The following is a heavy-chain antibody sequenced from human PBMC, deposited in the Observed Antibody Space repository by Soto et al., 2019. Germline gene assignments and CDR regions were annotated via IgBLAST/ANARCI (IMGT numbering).Heavy chain of an antibody. D-gene: IGHD5-12*01. CDR1: GYSFTSYW. Sequence: PGESLKISCNASGYSFTSYWIGWVRQMPGKGLEWMGIIYPGDSDTRYSPSFQGQVTISADKSTSTAYLQWSSLKASDTAMYYCARRWLQLREFDYWGQGTLVTVSS. CDR2: IYPGDSDT. CDR3: ARRWLQLREFDY. J-gene: IGHJ4*02. V-gene: IGHV5-51*01.